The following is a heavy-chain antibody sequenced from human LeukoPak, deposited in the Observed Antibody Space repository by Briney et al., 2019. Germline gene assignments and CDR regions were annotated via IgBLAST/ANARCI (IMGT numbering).Heavy chain of an antibody. CDR1: GFTFSSYS. Sequence: SGGSLRLSCAASGFTFSSYSMNWVRQAPGKGLEWVSSISSSSSYIYYADSVKGRFTISRDNSKNTLYLQMNSLRAEDTALYYCDCSSTYCYAHYDYWGQGTLVTVSS. J-gene: IGHJ4*02. CDR2: ISSSSSYI. CDR3: DCSSTYCYAHYDY. D-gene: IGHD2-2*01. V-gene: IGHV3-21*01.